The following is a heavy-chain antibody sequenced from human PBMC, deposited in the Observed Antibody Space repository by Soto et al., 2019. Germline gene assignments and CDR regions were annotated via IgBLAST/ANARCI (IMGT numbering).Heavy chain of an antibody. CDR3: ASGSAYSDSGLEY. V-gene: IGHV3-23*01. CDR2: VSGTGGSA. J-gene: IGHJ4*02. CDR1: GFTFSSYA. D-gene: IGHD4-17*01. Sequence: EVHLLESGGGLVRPGGSLRLSCAASGFTFSSYAMTWVRQAPGKGLEWVSGVSGTGGSAYYADSVKGRFTISRDKSTNALYLHMNSPRAEDTAVYYCASGSAYSDSGLEYWGQGTLVSVSS.